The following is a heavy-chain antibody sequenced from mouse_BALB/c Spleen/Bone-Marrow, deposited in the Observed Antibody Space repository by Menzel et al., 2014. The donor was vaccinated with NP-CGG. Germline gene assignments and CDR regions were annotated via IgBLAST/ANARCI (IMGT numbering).Heavy chain of an antibody. CDR2: ISSGGST. V-gene: IGHV5-6-5*01. Sequence: EVKVVESGGGLVKPGGSLKLSCAASGFTFSSYAMSWVRQTPEKRLEWVASISSGGSTYYPDSVKGRFTISRDNAKNILYLQMSSLRSEDTAMYYCARYECDGAYAMDYWGQGTSVTVSS. D-gene: IGHD2-4*01. CDR1: GFTFSSYA. CDR3: ARYECDGAYAMDY. J-gene: IGHJ4*01.